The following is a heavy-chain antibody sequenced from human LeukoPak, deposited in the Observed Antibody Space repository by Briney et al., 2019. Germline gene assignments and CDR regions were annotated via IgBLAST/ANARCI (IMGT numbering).Heavy chain of an antibody. CDR2: INPNSGGT. Sequence: GASVKVSCKASGYTFTGYYMHWVRQAPGQGLEWMGWINPNSGGTNCAQKFQGRVTMTRDTSISTAYMELSRLRSDDTAVYYCARSVRGVIRVPLDYWGQGTLVTVSS. CDR3: ARSVRGVIRVPLDY. D-gene: IGHD3-10*01. V-gene: IGHV1-2*02. J-gene: IGHJ4*02. CDR1: GYTFTGYY.